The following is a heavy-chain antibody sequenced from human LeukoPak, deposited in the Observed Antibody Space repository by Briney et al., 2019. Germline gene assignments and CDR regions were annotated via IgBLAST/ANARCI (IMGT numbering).Heavy chain of an antibody. CDR1: GYTFTSYD. CDR3: AGQGIAVAGTGSFDY. CDR2: MNPNSGNT. D-gene: IGHD6-19*01. Sequence: ASVKVSCKASGYTFTSYDINWVRQATGQGLEWMGWMNPNSGNTGYAQKFQGRVTMTRNTSVSTAFMELSSLRSEDTAVYYCAGQGIAVAGTGSFDYWGQGTLVTVSS. J-gene: IGHJ4*02. V-gene: IGHV1-8*01.